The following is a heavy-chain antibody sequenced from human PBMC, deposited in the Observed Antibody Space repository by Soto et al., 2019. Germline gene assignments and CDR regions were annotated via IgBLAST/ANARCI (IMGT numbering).Heavy chain of an antibody. CDR1: GLTFSRDA. CDR2: ISGSGGST. J-gene: IGHJ4*02. V-gene: IGHV3-23*01. Sequence: WGSPKLSSAPSGLTFSRDAMTRVRQAPQEGREWVSGISGSGGSTYYADAVKGRFSISRDNSKNTLYLQMNSLRAEDTAVYYCAKVRILGELSLYFDYWGQGTLVTVSS. CDR3: AKVRILGELSLYFDY. D-gene: IGHD3-16*02.